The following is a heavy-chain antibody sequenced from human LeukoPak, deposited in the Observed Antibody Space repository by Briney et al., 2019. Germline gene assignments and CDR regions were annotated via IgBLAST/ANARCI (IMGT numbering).Heavy chain of an antibody. V-gene: IGHV1-69*13. J-gene: IGHJ4*02. D-gene: IGHD3-10*01. CDR2: IIPIFGTA. CDR1: GYTLTELS. CDR3: ARDKYYGSGSSQGY. Sequence: ASVKVSCKVSGYTLTELSMHWVRQAPGQGLEWMGGIIPIFGTANYAQKFQGRVTITADESTSTAYMELSSLRSEDTAVYYCARDKYYGSGSSQGYWGQGTLVTVSS.